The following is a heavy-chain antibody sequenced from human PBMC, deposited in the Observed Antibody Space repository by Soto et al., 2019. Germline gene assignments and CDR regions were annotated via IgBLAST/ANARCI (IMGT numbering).Heavy chain of an antibody. J-gene: IGHJ4*02. D-gene: IGHD5-18*01. Sequence: SVKVSCKASGFTFTSSAMQWVRQARGQRLEWIGWIVVGSGNTNYAQKFQERVTITRDMSTSTAYMELSSLRSEDTAVYSCAADPRGYSYGHPYWGQGTLVTVSS. V-gene: IGHV1-58*02. CDR1: GFTFTSSA. CDR2: IVVGSGNT. CDR3: AADPRGYSYGHPY.